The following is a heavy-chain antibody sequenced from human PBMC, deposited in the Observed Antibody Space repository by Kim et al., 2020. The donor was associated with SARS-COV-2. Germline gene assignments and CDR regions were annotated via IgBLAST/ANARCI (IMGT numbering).Heavy chain of an antibody. V-gene: IGHV3-7*01. D-gene: IGHD1-1*01. CDR3: ARVGLSTTEDFYYAMDV. CDR2: IKQDEGEK. Sequence: GGSLRLSCAASGFRFQNYWMAWVRQAPGKGLEWVANIKQDEGEKYYVDSVKGRFTISRDNAKDSLYLQMDSLRAEDTGVYYCARVGLSTTEDFYYAMDVWGQGTTVTVSS. CDR1: GFRFQNYW. J-gene: IGHJ6*02.